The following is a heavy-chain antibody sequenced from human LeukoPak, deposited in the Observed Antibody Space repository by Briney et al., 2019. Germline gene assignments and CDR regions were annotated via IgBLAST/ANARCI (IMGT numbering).Heavy chain of an antibody. Sequence: PSETLSLTCAVYGGSFSGYYWSWIRQPPGKGLEWIGEINHSGSTNYNPSLKGRVTISVDTSKNQFSLKLSSVTAADTAVYYCARSGGDRRLNWFDPWGQGTLVTVSS. CDR2: INHSGST. CDR3: ARSGGDRRLNWFDP. CDR1: GGSFSGYY. V-gene: IGHV4-34*01. D-gene: IGHD2-21*01. J-gene: IGHJ5*02.